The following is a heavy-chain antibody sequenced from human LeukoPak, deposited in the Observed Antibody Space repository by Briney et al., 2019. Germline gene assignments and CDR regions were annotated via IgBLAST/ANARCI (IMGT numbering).Heavy chain of an antibody. CDR1: GYTFTGYY. CDR3: ARATAFLLWFGELMGAFDI. D-gene: IGHD3-10*01. CDR2: INPNSGGT. Sequence: ASVKVSCKASGYTFTGYYMHWVRQAPGQRLEWVGWINPNSGGTNYAQKFQGRVTMTRDTSISTAYMELSRLRSDDTAVYYCARATAFLLWFGELMGAFDIWGQGTMVTVSS. V-gene: IGHV1-2*02. J-gene: IGHJ3*02.